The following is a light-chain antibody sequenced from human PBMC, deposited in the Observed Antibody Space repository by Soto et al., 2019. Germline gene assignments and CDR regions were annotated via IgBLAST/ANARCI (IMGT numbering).Light chain of an antibody. CDR1: QGISSY. J-gene: IGKJ4*01. Sequence: AIRMTQSPSSLSASTGERVTITCRASQGISSYLAWYQQKPGKAPKLLIYAASTLQSGVPSRFSGSGSGTDFTLTISCLQSEDFATYYCQQYYSYLVTFGGGTKVEIK. CDR2: AAS. CDR3: QQYYSYLVT. V-gene: IGKV1-8*01.